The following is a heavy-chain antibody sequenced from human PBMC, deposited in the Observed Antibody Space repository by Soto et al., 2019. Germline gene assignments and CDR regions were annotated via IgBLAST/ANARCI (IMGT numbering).Heavy chain of an antibody. V-gene: IGHV3-72*01. CDR1: GFTFSAHY. CDR2: SRNQANRYTT. Sequence: PGGSLRLSCVVSGFTFSAHYMDWVRQAPGKGLEWVGRSRNQANRYTTEYGGLVKGRFTISRDESKKSLYLEMNSLKTEDTAVYYCVRGYNSFDVWGRGTLVTVSS. D-gene: IGHD1-20*01. J-gene: IGHJ3*01. CDR3: VRGYNSFDV.